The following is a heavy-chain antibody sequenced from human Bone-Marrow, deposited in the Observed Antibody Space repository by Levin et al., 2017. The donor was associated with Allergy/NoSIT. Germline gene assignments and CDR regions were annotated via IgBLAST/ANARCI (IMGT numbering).Heavy chain of an antibody. V-gene: IGHV3-23*01. CDR1: GFDFSSYS. CDR3: AKPREQWLQRGKGMDV. CDR2: ISGSADAI. D-gene: IGHD6-19*01. Sequence: LSLTCAASGFDFSSYSMTWVRQSPGKGLEWVSVISGSADAIFYADSVKGRFTISRDNSKNTMYLQMNSLRVEDTAVYYCAKPREQWLQRGKGMDVWGQGTTVTVSS. J-gene: IGHJ6*02.